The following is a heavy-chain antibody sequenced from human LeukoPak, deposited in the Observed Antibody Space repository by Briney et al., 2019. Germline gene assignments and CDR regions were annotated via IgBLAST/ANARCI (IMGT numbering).Heavy chain of an antibody. CDR1: GFTFSTYW. CDR3: ARFRYSSSAFDY. D-gene: IGHD6-6*01. J-gene: IGHJ4*02. CDR2: IKQVGSDK. V-gene: IGHV3-7*01. Sequence: GGSLRLSCAASGFTFSTYWMTWVRQAPGKGLEWVANIKQVGSDKYYVDSVKGRFTISRDNAKNSLYLQMNSLRAEDTAVYYCARFRYSSSAFDYWGQGTLVTVSS.